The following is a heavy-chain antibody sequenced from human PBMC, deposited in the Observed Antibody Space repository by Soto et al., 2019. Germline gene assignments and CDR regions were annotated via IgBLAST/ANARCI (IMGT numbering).Heavy chain of an antibody. CDR3: ARDVKENYYDSSGYYYVDY. CDR1: GYTFTSYG. CDR2: ISAYNGNT. D-gene: IGHD3-22*01. V-gene: IGHV1-18*01. Sequence: ASVKVSCKASGYTFTSYGISWVRQAPGQGLDWMGWISAYNGNTNYAQKLQGRVTMTTDTSTSTAYMELRSLRSDDTAVYYCARDVKENYYDSSGYYYVDYWGQGTLVTVSS. J-gene: IGHJ4*02.